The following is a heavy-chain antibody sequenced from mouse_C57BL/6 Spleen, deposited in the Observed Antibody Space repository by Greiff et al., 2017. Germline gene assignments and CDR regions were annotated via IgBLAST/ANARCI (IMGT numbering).Heavy chain of an antibody. Sequence: QVQLKESGPGLVQPSQSLSITCTVSGFSLTSSGVHWVRQSPGKGLEWLGVIWRGGSTDYNAAFMSRLSITKDNSKSQVFFKMNSLQADDTAIYYCAKETTVVATNAMDYWGQGTSVTVSS. CDR1: GFSLTSSG. CDR2: IWRGGST. J-gene: IGHJ4*01. CDR3: AKETTVVATNAMDY. V-gene: IGHV2-5*01. D-gene: IGHD1-1*01.